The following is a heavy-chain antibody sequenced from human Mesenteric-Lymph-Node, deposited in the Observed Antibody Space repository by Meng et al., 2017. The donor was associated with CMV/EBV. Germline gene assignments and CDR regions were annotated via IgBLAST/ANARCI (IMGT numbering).Heavy chain of an antibody. Sequence: GESLKISCAASGFTFSSYSMNWVRQAPGKGLECVGRIKSKIDGGTTDYAAPVKGRFTISRDDSKNTLSLQMNSLKTDDTAVYYCTTHSSTWTNYWGQGTLVTVSS. V-gene: IGHV3-15*01. J-gene: IGHJ4*02. D-gene: IGHD2-2*01. CDR2: IKSKIDGGTT. CDR3: TTHSSTWTNY. CDR1: GFTFSSYS.